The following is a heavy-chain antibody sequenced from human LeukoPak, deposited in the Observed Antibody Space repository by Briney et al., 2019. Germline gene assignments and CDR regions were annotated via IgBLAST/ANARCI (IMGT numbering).Heavy chain of an antibody. CDR1: GFTFSSYA. CDR3: AKDNIVVVPAAGGFDY. V-gene: IGHV3-23*01. D-gene: IGHD2-2*01. CDR2: ISGSGGST. J-gene: IGHJ4*02. Sequence: GASLRLSCAASGFTFSSYAMSWVRQAPGKGLEWVSAISGSGGSTYYADSVKGRFTISRDNSKNTLYLQMNSLRAEDTAVYYCAKDNIVVVPAAGGFDYWGQGTLVTVSS.